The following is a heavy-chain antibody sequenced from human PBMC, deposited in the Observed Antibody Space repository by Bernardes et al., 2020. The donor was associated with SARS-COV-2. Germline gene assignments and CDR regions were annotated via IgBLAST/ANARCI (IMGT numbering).Heavy chain of an antibody. Sequence: GGSLRLSCAAAGFTFSNYGVGWVRQAPGKGLEWLSLTSAYGVNTYYADSVEGRFTSLRDNSKDTLYLQMCSLRAEDTALYYFANMSPAYRTTWFGFFYFDYWGQGSLVTVSS. CDR3: ANMSPAYRTTWFGFFYFDY. CDR2: TSAYGVNT. D-gene: IGHD3-10*01. J-gene: IGHJ4*02. V-gene: IGHV3-23*01. CDR1: GFTFSNYG.